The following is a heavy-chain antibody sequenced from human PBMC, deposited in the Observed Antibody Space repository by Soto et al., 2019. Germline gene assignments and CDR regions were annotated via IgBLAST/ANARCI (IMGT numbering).Heavy chain of an antibody. D-gene: IGHD3-22*01. V-gene: IGHV5-10-1*01. Sequence: GESLKISCQASGYDFRNSWISWVRQMAGKDLEWMARIDVSDSYINYNPSFKGHVTISTDKSITTAYLEWSSLKASDTAIYYYARVFDANDGSGHWTFEFWGQGTTVTVSS. CDR1: GYDFRNSW. CDR2: IDVSDSYI. J-gene: IGHJ3*01. CDR3: ARVFDANDGSGHWTFEF.